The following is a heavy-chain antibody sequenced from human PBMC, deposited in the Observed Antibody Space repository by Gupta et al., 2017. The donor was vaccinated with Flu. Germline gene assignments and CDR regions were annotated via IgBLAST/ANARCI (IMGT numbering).Heavy chain of an antibody. J-gene: IGHJ4*02. CDR3: AKDMGIAVAVMRPFDY. CDR1: GFPFSSYG. CDR2: ISYDGSNK. V-gene: IGHV3-30*18. Sequence: QVQLVESGGGVVQPGRSLRLSCAASGFPFSSYGMHWVRQAPGKGLEWVAVISYDGSNKYYADSVKGRFTISRDNSKNTLYLQMNSLRAEDTAVYYCAKDMGIAVAVMRPFDYWGQGTLVTVSS. D-gene: IGHD6-19*01.